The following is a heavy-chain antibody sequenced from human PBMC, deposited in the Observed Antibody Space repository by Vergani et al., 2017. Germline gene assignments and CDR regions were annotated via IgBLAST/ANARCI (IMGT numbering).Heavy chain of an antibody. D-gene: IGHD6-13*01. Sequence: QVQLQQWGAGLLKPSETLSLTCAVYGGSFSGYYWSWIRQPPGKGLVWIGEINHSGSTNYNPSLKSRVTISVDTSKNQFSLELSSVTAADTAVYYCASDSSWYGGFDYWGQGTLVTVSS. CDR2: INHSGST. CDR3: ASDSSWYGGFDY. V-gene: IGHV4-34*01. CDR1: GGSFSGYY. J-gene: IGHJ4*02.